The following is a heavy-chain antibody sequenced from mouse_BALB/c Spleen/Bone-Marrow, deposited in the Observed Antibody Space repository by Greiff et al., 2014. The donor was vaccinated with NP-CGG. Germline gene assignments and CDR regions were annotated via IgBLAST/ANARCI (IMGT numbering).Heavy chain of an antibody. V-gene: IGHV1-14*01. D-gene: IGHD2-4*01. CDR2: INPDNDGT. Sequence: VQLKESGPEPVKPGASVKVSCKASGYTFTSFVMHWVKQKPGQGLEWIGYINPDNDGTKYNEKFKGKATLTSDKSSTTAYMELSSLTSEDSAVYYCARTMIYFYAMDYWGQGTSVTVSS. J-gene: IGHJ4*01. CDR1: GYTFTSFV. CDR3: ARTMIYFYAMDY.